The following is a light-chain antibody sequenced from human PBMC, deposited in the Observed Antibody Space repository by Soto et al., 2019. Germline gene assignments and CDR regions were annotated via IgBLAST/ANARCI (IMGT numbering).Light chain of an antibody. CDR3: QQYGSSIT. V-gene: IGKV3-20*01. CDR1: QSVSTF. J-gene: IGKJ5*01. CDR2: GAS. Sequence: IVLTQSPATLSLSPGERAILSCRASQSVSTFLAWFQQKPGQPPRLLIYGASSRATGIPDRFSGSGSGTDFTLTISSLEPEDFAVYYCQQYGSSITFGQGTRLEI.